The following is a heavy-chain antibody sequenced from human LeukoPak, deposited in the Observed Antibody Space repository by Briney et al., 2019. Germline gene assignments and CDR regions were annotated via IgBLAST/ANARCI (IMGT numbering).Heavy chain of an antibody. CDR2: IYYSGST. CDR1: GGSISSYY. CDR3: ARVSYSSSWYVDY. V-gene: IGHV4-59*01. J-gene: IGHJ4*02. Sequence: ASETLSLTCTVSGGSISSYYWSWIRQPPGKGLEWIGYIYYSGSTNYNPSLKSRVTISVDTSKNQFPLKLSSVTAADTAVYYCARVSYSSSWYVDYWGQGTLVTVSS. D-gene: IGHD6-13*01.